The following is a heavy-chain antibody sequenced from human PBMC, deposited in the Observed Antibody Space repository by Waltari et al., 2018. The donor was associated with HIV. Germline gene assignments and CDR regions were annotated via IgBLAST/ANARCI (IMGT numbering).Heavy chain of an antibody. J-gene: IGHJ4*02. V-gene: IGHV3-53*01. CDR2: IYSGGST. CDR1: GFTVSSNY. CDR3: ARDPEMATKWGY. D-gene: IGHD5-12*01. Sequence: EVQLVESGGGLIQPGGSLRLSCAASGFTVSSNYMSWVRQAPGKGLGGVSVIYSGGSTYYADSGKGRFTISRDNAKNTLYLQMNSLRAEDTAVYYCARDPEMATKWGYWGQGTLVTVSS.